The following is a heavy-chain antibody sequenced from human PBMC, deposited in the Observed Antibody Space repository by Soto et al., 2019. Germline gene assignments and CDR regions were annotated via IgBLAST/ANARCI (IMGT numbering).Heavy chain of an antibody. D-gene: IGHD6-13*01. Sequence: PSETLSLTCPVSGVSISSSSYYWGWIRQPPGKGLEWIGSIYYSGSTYYNPSLKSRVTISVDTSKNQFSLKLSSVTAADTAVYYCARLGYSSSWSIDYWGQGTLVTVSS. CDR1: GVSISSSSYY. V-gene: IGHV4-39*01. CDR2: IYYSGST. J-gene: IGHJ4*02. CDR3: ARLGYSSSWSIDY.